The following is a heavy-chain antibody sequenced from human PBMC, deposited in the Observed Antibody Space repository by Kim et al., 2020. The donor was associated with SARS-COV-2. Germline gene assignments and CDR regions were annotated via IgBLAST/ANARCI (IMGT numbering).Heavy chain of an antibody. Sequence: GGSLRLSCVASEFTLGAHAMHWVRQVPGKGLEWVSGIFLTSDTTGYADSVKGRFTISRDNAQNSLYLQMNSLRDEDTALYYCIKDVQAGGLDVWGQGTT. J-gene: IGHJ6*02. CDR1: EFTLGAHA. D-gene: IGHD3-10*01. CDR2: IFLTSDTT. V-gene: IGHV3-9*01. CDR3: IKDVQAGGLDV.